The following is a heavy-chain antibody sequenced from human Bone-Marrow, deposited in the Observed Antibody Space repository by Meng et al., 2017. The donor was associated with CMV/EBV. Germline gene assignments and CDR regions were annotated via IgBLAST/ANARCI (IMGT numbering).Heavy chain of an antibody. J-gene: IGHJ4*02. Sequence: SETLSLTCAVYGGSFSGYYWSWIRQPLGKGLEWIGEINHSGSTNYNPSLKSRVTISVDTSKNQFSLKLSSVTAADTAVYYCARGEWFGVYFDYWGQGTLVTVSS. CDR2: INHSGST. CDR3: ARGEWFGVYFDY. D-gene: IGHD3-10*01. CDR1: GGSFSGYY. V-gene: IGHV4-34*01.